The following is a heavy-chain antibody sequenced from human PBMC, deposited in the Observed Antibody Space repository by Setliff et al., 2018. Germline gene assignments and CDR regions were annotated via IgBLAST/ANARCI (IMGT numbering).Heavy chain of an antibody. CDR1: GGTFSSYA. J-gene: IGHJ6*02. V-gene: IGHV1-69*10. CDR3: ARRYCSGGSCLEYYYYGMDV. D-gene: IGHD2-15*01. CDR2: IIPILGIA. Sequence: SVKVSCKASGGTFSSYAISWVRQAPGQGLEWMGGIIPILGIANYAQKFQGRVTITADRSTSTAYMELSSLRSEDTAVYYCARRYCSGGSCLEYYYYGMDVWGQGTTVTVSS.